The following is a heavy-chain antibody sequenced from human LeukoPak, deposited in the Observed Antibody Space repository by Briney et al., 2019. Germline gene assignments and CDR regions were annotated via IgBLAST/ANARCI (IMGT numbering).Heavy chain of an antibody. V-gene: IGHV4-34*01. Sequence: ETSETLSLTCAVYGGSFSGYYWSWIRQPPGKGLEWIGEINHSGSTNYNPSLKSRVTISVDTSKNQFPLKLSSVTAADTAVYYCASILDCSGGSCHDAFDIWGQGTMVTVSS. D-gene: IGHD2-15*01. J-gene: IGHJ3*02. CDR3: ASILDCSGGSCHDAFDI. CDR1: GGSFSGYY. CDR2: INHSGST.